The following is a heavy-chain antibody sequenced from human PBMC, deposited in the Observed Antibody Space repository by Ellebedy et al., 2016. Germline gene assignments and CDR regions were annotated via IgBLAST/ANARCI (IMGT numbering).Heavy chain of an antibody. V-gene: IGHV1-18*01. D-gene: IGHD6-13*01. CDR3: ARAYSSSWYPTADPNGGSFDG. Sequence: ASVKVSCKASGYTFTSYGISWVRQAPGQGLEWMGWISAYNGNTNYAQKLQGRVTMTTDTSTSTAYMELRSLRSDDTAVYYCARAYSSSWYPTADPNGGSFDGWGQGTMVTVSS. CDR2: ISAYNGNT. J-gene: IGHJ3*01. CDR1: GYTFTSYG.